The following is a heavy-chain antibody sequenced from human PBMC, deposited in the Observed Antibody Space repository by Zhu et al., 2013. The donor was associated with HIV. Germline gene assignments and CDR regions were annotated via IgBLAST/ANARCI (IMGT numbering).Heavy chain of an antibody. V-gene: IGHV1-3*01. CDR3: ARGFYDFLSGYDY. D-gene: IGHD3-3*01. Sequence: QVQLVQSGAEVKKPGASVKVSCKASGYTFTSYVMHWVRQAPGQRLEWMGWINAGNGNTKYSQKFQGRVTITRDTSASTAYLELSSLRSEDTAVYYCARGFYDFLSGYDYWGQGTLVPVSS. J-gene: IGHJ4*02. CDR1: GYTFTSYV. CDR2: INAGNGNT.